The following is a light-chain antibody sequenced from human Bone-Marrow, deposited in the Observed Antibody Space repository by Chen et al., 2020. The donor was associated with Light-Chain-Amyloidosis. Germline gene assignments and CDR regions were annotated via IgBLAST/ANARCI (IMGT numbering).Light chain of an antibody. CDR1: NIGSTS. V-gene: IGLV3-21*02. Sequence: SYVLTPPSSVSVAPGQTAPIACWGNNIGSTSVHWYQHTPGQAPLLVVYDDSDRPSGIPERLSGSNSGNTATLTISRVEAGDEADYYCQVWDRSSDRPVFGGGTKLTVL. CDR2: DDS. CDR3: QVWDRSSDRPV. J-gene: IGLJ3*02.